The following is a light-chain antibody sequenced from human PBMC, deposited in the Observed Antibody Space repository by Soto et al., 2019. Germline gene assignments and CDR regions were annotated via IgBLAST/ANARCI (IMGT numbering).Light chain of an antibody. CDR1: GSNVGTYS. CDR2: DST. J-gene: IGLJ1*01. Sequence: QSVLTQPPSVSAAPGQKVTISCSGSGSNVGTYSVSWYQHLPGTAPKLLIYDSTTRPSWIPDRFSGSKSGTSATLGITGLQTGDEAEYYCGVWDRSLTTYVFGPGTKLTVL. V-gene: IGLV1-51*01. CDR3: GVWDRSLTTYV.